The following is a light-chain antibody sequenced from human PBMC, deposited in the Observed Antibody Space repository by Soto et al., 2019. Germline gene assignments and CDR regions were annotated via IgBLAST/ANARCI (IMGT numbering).Light chain of an antibody. CDR3: QSYDSSLTGSV. CDR1: SSNIGAGYD. Sequence: QLVLTQPPSVSGAPGQRVTISCTGGSSNIGAGYDVHWYQQLPGTAPKLLIYANSNRPSGVSDRFSGSKSGTSASLAITGLQAEDEADYYCQSYDSSLTGSVFGGGTKLTVL. J-gene: IGLJ3*02. CDR2: ANS. V-gene: IGLV1-40*01.